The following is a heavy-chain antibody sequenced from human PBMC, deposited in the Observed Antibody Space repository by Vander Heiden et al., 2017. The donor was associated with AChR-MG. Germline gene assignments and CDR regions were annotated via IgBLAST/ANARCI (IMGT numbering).Heavy chain of an antibody. CDR1: GGTFSTSA. D-gene: IGHD7-27*01. CDR2: IIPIFGTA. J-gene: IGHJ6*03. V-gene: IGHV1-69*01. Sequence: QVQLVQSGAEVKKPGSSVKVSCKASGGTFSTSASSWVRQAPGQGLEWMGGIIPIFGTANYAQKFQGRVTITADESTSTAYMELSSLRSEDTAVYYCAREVFPTGDDYYYYYMDVWGKGTTVTVSS. CDR3: AREVFPTGDDYYYYYMDV.